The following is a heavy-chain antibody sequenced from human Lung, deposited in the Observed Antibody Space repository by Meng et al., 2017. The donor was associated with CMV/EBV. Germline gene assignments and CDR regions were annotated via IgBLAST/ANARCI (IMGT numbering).Heavy chain of an antibody. D-gene: IGHD3-10*01. Sequence: QVKLGEAGPALVKPAATLYLTCAVSGDSITNHNWSAWVRQPLGKGLEWIGEIPHRGSSAYTPSLKSRVSMSIDKSKNQLSLKLTSVTAADTAVYHCLRRSGGSVWGQGTLVTVSS. CDR3: LRRSGGSV. CDR1: GDSITNHNW. V-gene: IGHV4-4*02. CDR2: IPHRGSS. J-gene: IGHJ1*01.